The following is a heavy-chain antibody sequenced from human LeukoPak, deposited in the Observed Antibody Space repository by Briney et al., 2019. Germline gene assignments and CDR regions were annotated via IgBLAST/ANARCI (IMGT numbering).Heavy chain of an antibody. V-gene: IGHV4-31*03. CDR3: ARDMSGYCSSTSCYANWFGP. Sequence: SQTLSLTCTVSGGSISSGGYYWSWIRQHPGKGLEWIGYIYYSGSTYYNPSLKSRVTISVDTSKNQFSLKLSSVTAADTAVYYCARDMSGYCSSTSCYANWFGPWGQGTLVTVSS. D-gene: IGHD2-2*01. J-gene: IGHJ5*02. CDR1: GGSISSGGYY. CDR2: IYYSGST.